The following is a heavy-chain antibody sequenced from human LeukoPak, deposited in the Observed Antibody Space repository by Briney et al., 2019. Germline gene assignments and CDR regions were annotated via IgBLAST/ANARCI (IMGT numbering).Heavy chain of an antibody. Sequence: ASVKVSCKASGYTFTGYYIHWVRQAPGQGLEWMGWINPNSGGTNYAQKFQGRVTMTRDTSISTAYMELSRLRSDDTAVYYCARAGQLWLNRPYYYMDVWGKGTTVTVSS. CDR3: ARAGQLWLNRPYYYMDV. D-gene: IGHD5-18*01. CDR1: GYTFTGYY. V-gene: IGHV1-2*02. CDR2: INPNSGGT. J-gene: IGHJ6*03.